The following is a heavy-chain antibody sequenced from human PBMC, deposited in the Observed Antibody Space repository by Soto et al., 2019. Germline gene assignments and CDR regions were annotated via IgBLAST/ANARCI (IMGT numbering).Heavy chain of an antibody. CDR3: ARVGSSGWSPDY. J-gene: IGHJ4*02. D-gene: IGHD6-19*01. Sequence: LSLTCTVSGGSISGHYWIWFRQSPGKGLEWIGYIFYTGSTNYNPSLKSRVTLSVDTSKNQFSLRLNSVTAADTAVYYCARVGSSGWSPDYWGQGTLVTSPQ. CDR2: IFYTGST. CDR1: GGSISGHY. V-gene: IGHV4-59*11.